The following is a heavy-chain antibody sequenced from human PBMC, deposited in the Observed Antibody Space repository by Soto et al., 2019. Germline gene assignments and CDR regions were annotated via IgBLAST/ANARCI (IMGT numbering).Heavy chain of an antibody. V-gene: IGHV3-48*02. CDR2: ISSSSSTI. CDR1: GFTFSSYS. J-gene: IGHJ6*02. Sequence: GVSLRLSCAASGFTFSSYSMNWIRQAPGKGLEWVSYISSSSSTIYYADSVKGRFTISRDNAKNSLYLQMNSLRDEDTAVYYCARDIGGCSDYYYGMDVWGQGTTVTVSS. D-gene: IGHD1-26*01. CDR3: ARDIGGCSDYYYGMDV.